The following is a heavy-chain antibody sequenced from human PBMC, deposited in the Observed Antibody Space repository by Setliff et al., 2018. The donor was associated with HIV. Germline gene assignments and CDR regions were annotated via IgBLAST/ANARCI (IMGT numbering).Heavy chain of an antibody. D-gene: IGHD4-17*01. CDR2: ISWNSGSK. J-gene: IGHJ6*02. CDR1: EFTFRTHA. V-gene: IGHV3-23*01. CDR3: AKGRAYGDLYYYYGMDV. Sequence: GGSLRLSCAASEFTFRTHAMSWVRQAPGKGLEWVSGISWNSGSKDYADSVKGRFTISRDNDKNTLYLQMNSLRAEDTAMYYCAKGRAYGDLYYYYGMDVWGQGTTVTVSS.